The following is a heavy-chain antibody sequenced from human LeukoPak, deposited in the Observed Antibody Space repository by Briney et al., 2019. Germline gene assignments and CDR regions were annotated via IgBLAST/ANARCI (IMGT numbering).Heavy chain of an antibody. CDR1: GFTFNNYA. CDR3: AKNSGYSWQYFFDY. J-gene: IGHJ4*02. Sequence: GGSLRFSCAASGFTFNNYAMSWVRQARGKGLEWVSAISGGGGPTYYADSVKGRFTISRDNSKNTLYLQMNSLRTEDAAVYFCAKNSGYSWQYFFDYWGQGTLVTVSS. V-gene: IGHV3-23*01. CDR2: ISGGGGPT. D-gene: IGHD6-25*01.